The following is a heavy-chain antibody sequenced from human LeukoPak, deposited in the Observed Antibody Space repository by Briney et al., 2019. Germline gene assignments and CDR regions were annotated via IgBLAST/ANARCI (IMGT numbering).Heavy chain of an antibody. CDR1: GFNFNNAW. D-gene: IGHD5-12*01. V-gene: IGHV3-23*01. J-gene: IGHJ4*02. CDR3: AKEGIDGSGYDLDY. Sequence: SGGSLRLSCTTSGFNFNNAWMNWVRQAPGKGLDWVSGISDSGDSTYYADSVKGRFTISRDISKNTLYLQMTSLRAEDTAVYYCAKEGIDGSGYDLDYWGQGTRVTVSS. CDR2: ISDSGDST.